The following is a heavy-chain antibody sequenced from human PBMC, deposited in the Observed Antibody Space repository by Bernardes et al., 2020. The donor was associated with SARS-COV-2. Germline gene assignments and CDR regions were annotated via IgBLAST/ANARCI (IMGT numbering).Heavy chain of an antibody. J-gene: IGHJ4*02. CDR1: GFMFNNHA. D-gene: IGHD1-26*01. Sequence: GGSLRLSCAASGFMFNNHAMSWVRQPPGKALEWVSGISGSGGDTFYTDSVKGRFTISRDNSKNMLYLQMNSLRVDDAATYYCAKEWDYFDYWGQGTRVIVSS. V-gene: IGHV3-23*01. CDR2: ISGSGGDT. CDR3: AKEWDYFDY.